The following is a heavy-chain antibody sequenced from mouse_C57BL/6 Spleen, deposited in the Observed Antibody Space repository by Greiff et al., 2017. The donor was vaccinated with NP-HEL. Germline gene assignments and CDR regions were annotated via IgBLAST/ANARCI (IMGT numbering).Heavy chain of an antibody. J-gene: IGHJ4*01. D-gene: IGHD1-1*01. CDR3: SRTLYYYNYAMGY. CDR1: GYTFTSYW. CDR2: IYPGSGST. V-gene: IGHV1-55*01. Sequence: VQLQQPGAELVKPGASVKMSCKASGYTFTSYWITWVKQRPGQGLEWIGDIYPGSGSTNYNEKFKSKATLTVDTSSSTAYMQLSSLTSEDSAVYYCSRTLYYYNYAMGYWGQGTSVTGSS.